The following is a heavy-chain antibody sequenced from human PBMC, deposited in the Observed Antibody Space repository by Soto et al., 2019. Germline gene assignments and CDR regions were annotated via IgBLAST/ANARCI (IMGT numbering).Heavy chain of an antibody. CDR2: ISYDGTNK. Sequence: GGSLRLSCAASGFIFRSYAIHWVRPASGKGVEWVAVISYDGTNKYYADSVKGRFTISRDNSKNTLYLQVNSLRAEDTAVYYCARDRSAYDSSGYYERSDCWGQGTLVTVSS. CDR3: ARDRSAYDSSGYYERSDC. D-gene: IGHD3-22*01. J-gene: IGHJ4*01. V-gene: IGHV3-30-3*01. CDR1: GFIFRSYA.